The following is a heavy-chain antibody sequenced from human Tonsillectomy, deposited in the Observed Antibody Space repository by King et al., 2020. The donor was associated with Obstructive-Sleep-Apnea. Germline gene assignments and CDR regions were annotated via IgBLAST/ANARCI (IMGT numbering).Heavy chain of an antibody. V-gene: IGHV1-2*05. J-gene: IGHJ4*02. Sequence: VQLVESGAEVKKPGASVKVSCKASGYTFTDFYIHWVRQAPGQGLEWMGRIDPYSGDTNYAQKFQGRVTMTRDTSINTAYMELSRLRSDDTVVYYCARGRRNDLDYWGQGTLVTVSS. CDR3: ARGRRNDLDY. CDR1: GYTFTDFY. CDR2: IDPYSGDT. D-gene: IGHD1-1*01.